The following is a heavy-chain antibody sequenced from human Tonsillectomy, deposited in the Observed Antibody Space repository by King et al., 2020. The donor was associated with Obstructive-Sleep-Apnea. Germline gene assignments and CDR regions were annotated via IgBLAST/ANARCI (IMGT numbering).Heavy chain of an antibody. CDR1: GFTFSNYG. Sequence: VQLVESGGGVGQPGRALRLSCAASGFTFSNYGMHWVRQAPGKGLAWVAVIWYGGSNKYYADSVKGRFTISRDNSKNTLDLQMNSLRAEDTAVYYCAKVLGYCSSTSCPRDGMDVWGQGTTVTVSS. V-gene: IGHV3-33*06. CDR3: AKVLGYCSSTSCPRDGMDV. J-gene: IGHJ6*02. CDR2: IWYGGSNK. D-gene: IGHD2-2*01.